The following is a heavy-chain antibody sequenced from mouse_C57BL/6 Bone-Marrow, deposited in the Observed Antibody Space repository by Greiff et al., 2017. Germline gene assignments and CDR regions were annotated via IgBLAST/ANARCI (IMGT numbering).Heavy chain of an antibody. CDR2: IYPRDGST. CDR1: GYSFTSSD. V-gene: IGHV1-85*01. Sequence: VHLVESGPELVKPGASVKLSCKASGYSFTSSDINWVKQRPGKGLEWIGRIYPRDGSTKYKEKFKGQATLTVDTSSSTSYMELHSLTSEYSAVYFGARQGYYGSLDYWGQGTSVTVSS. D-gene: IGHD1-1*01. CDR3: ARQGYYGSLDY. J-gene: IGHJ4*01.